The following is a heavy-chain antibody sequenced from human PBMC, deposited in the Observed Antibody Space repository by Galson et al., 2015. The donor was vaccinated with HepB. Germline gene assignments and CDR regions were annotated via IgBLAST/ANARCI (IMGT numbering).Heavy chain of an antibody. CDR2: IYHSGST. J-gene: IGHJ3*02. CDR3: ARVFSSWYDDYDYWGQGTLVTVSSGSVLDI. CDR1: GGSISSSNW. V-gene: IGHV4-4*02. D-gene: IGHD6-13*01. Sequence: SETLSLTCAVSGGSISSSNWWSWVRQPPGKGLEWIGEIYHSGSTNYNPSLKSRVTISVDKSKNQFSLKLSSVTAADTAVYYCARVFSSWYDDYDYWGQGTLVTVSSGSVLDIWGQGTMVTVSS.